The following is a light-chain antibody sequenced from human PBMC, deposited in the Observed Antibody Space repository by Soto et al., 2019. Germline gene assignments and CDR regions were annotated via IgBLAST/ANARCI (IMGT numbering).Light chain of an antibody. Sequence: EIVMTQSPATLSVSPGESATLSCRASQSVRSNLGWYQQKPGQAPRLLIYGASTRATGIPARFSGSGSGTEFTLTLSSLQSEDFAVYYCQQYNNWPPLTFGGGTKVEIK. J-gene: IGKJ4*01. CDR2: GAS. CDR3: QQYNNWPPLT. CDR1: QSVRSN. V-gene: IGKV3-15*01.